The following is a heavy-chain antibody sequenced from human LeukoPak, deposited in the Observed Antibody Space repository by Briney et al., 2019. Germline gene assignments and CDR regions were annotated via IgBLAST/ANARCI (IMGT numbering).Heavy chain of an antibody. CDR1: GFIFNNYA. CDR2: ISWNSGSI. CDR3: ARDNRRHYTSGPNPDSLH. V-gene: IGHV3-9*01. J-gene: IGHJ4*02. D-gene: IGHD6-19*01. Sequence: GGSLRLSCAGSGFIFNNYAMHWVRQPPGKGLEWVSGISWNSGSIDYADSVKGRFTISRDNAKNSLYLQMNSLRVEDTAFYYCARDNRRHYTSGPNPDSLHWGQGALVTVSS.